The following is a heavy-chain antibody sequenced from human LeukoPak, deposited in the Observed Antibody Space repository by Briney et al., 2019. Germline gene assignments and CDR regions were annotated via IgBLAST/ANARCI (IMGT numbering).Heavy chain of an antibody. D-gene: IGHD6-19*01. CDR3: ARTKYSSGWYVVRSGDPFDY. CDR2: IYTSGST. Sequence: SETLSLTCTVPGGSISSGSYYWSWIRQPAGKGLEWIGRIYTSGSTNYNPSLKSRVTISVGTSKNQFSLKLSSVTAADTAVYYCARTKYSSGWYVVRSGDPFDYWGQGTLVTVSS. V-gene: IGHV4-61*02. J-gene: IGHJ4*02. CDR1: GGSISSGSYY.